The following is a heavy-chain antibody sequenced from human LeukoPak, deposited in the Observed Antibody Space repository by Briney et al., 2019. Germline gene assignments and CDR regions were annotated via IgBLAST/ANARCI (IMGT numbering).Heavy chain of an antibody. D-gene: IGHD6-13*01. CDR2: ISWDGGST. CDR1: GFTFDDYT. V-gene: IGHV3-43*01. CDR3: AKDTTRSSWYYGHDAFDI. Sequence: GGSLRLSCAASGFTFDDYTMHWVRQAPGKGLEWVSLISWDGGSTYYADSVKGRFTISRDNSKNSLYLLMNSLRTEDTALYYCAKDTTRSSWYYGHDAFDIWGQGTMVTVSS. J-gene: IGHJ3*02.